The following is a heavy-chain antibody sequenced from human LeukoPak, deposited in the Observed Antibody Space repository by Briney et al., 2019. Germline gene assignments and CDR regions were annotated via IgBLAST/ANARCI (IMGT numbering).Heavy chain of an antibody. CDR3: ASAVTAMDAEYFQH. CDR2: IYYSGST. J-gene: IGHJ1*01. CDR1: GGSISSYY. V-gene: IGHV4-59*01. D-gene: IGHD2-21*02. Sequence: SETLSLTCTVSGGSISSYYWSWIRQPPGQGLEWIGYIYYSGSTNYNPSLKSRVTISVDTSKNQFSLKLTSVTAADTAVYYCASAVTAMDAEYFQHWGQGTLVTVSS.